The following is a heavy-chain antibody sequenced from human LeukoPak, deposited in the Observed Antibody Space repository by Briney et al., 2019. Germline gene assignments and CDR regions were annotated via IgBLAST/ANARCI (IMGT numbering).Heavy chain of an antibody. CDR2: IYYSGIT. J-gene: IGHJ4*02. CDR3: ARQQTENGSGGCQFDY. CDR1: GGFIRGYC. D-gene: IGHD3-10*01. V-gene: IGHV4-59*01. Sequence: SETLSLTCSVSGGFIRGYCWSWIRQPPGKGLEWIGYIYYSGITKYNPSLTSRVTISVDTSKNQFSLKLTSVTAADTAVYYCARQQTENGSGGCQFDYWGQGTLVTVSS.